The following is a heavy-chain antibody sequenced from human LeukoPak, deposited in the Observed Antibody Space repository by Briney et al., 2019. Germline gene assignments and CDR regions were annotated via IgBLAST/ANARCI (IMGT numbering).Heavy chain of an antibody. CDR1: GFTFSDYY. J-gene: IGHJ4*02. D-gene: IGHD6-19*01. Sequence: GGSLGLSCAASGFTFSDYYMSWIRQAPGKGLEWVSYISSSGSTIYYADSVKGRFTISRDNAKNSLYLQMNSLRAEDTAVYYCARYTTAGYSSGWYGPSFDYWGQGTLVTVSS. CDR3: ARYTTAGYSSGWYGPSFDY. CDR2: ISSSGSTI. V-gene: IGHV3-11*04.